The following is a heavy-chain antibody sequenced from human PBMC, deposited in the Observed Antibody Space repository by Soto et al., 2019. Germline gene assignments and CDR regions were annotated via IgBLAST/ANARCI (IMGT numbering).Heavy chain of an antibody. J-gene: IGHJ6*03. CDR1: GDSVSSNSAA. CDR2: TYYRSKWYN. CDR3: AREGWSTDYYYYYMDV. Sequence: KQSQTLSLTCVISGDSVSSNSAAWNWIRQSPSRGLEWLGRTYYRSKWYNDYAVSVKSRITINPDTSKNQFSLQLNSVTPEDTAVYYCAREGWSTDYYYYYMDVWGKGTTVTVSS. D-gene: IGHD2-15*01. V-gene: IGHV6-1*01.